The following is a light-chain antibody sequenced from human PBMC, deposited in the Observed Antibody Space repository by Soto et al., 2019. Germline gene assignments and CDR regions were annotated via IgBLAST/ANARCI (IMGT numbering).Light chain of an antibody. CDR1: QSVSNN. V-gene: IGKV3-15*01. CDR2: GPS. Sequence: EIVLTQSPATLSLSPGERATLSCRASQSVSNNLAWYQQKPGQAPRLLIYGPSTRASGIPARFSGSGYGREFTLTISSLQSEDYGVYYCHQYNDWPPAFGQGTKVDIK. J-gene: IGKJ1*01. CDR3: HQYNDWPPA.